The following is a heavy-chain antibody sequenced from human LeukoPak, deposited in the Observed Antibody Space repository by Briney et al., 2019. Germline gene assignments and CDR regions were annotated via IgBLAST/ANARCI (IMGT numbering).Heavy chain of an antibody. D-gene: IGHD2-2*02. Sequence: GGSLRLSCAASGFTFSSYGVHWVRQAPGKGPEWVAFIRDDGSNEYYADSVKGRFTISRDNSKNTLYLQMNSLRAEDTAVYYCAKDTSYCSRTSCYILHFDYWGQGTLVTVSS. V-gene: IGHV3-30*02. J-gene: IGHJ4*02. CDR1: GFTFSSYG. CDR3: AKDTSYCSRTSCYILHFDY. CDR2: IRDDGSNE.